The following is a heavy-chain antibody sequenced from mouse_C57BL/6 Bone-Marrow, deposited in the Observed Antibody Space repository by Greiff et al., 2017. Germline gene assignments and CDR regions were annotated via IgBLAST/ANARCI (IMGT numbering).Heavy chain of an antibody. CDR2: ILPGSGST. D-gene: IGHD3-2*02. J-gene: IGHJ4*01. V-gene: IGHV1-9*01. CDR3: AISTQAPYYAMDY. CDR1: GYTFTGYW. Sequence: QVQLQQSGAELMKPGASVKLSCKATGYTFTGYWIEWVKQRPGHGLEWIGEILPGSGSTNYNEKFKGKATFTADKSSNTAYMQLSSLTTEDSAIYYCAISTQAPYYAMDYWGQGTSVTVSS.